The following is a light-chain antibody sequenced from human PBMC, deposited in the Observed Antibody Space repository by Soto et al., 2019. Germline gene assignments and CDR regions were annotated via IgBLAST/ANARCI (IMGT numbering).Light chain of an antibody. J-gene: IGLJ2*01. Sequence: QSALTQPPSASGSPGQSVTISCTGTSSDVGGYDLVSWYQQHPGKAPKLILYEVAKRPSGVPARFSGFKSGNTASLTVSGLQADDESDYYCSSFAGNNNLFGGGTKLTVL. CDR2: EVA. V-gene: IGLV2-8*01. CDR1: SSDVGGYDL. CDR3: SSFAGNNNL.